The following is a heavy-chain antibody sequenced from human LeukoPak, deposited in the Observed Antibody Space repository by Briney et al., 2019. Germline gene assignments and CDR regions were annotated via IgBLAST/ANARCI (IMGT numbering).Heavy chain of an antibody. CDR2: INRDGSTT. V-gene: IGHV3-74*03. CDR1: ESTFSKFW. CDR3: ARGNYYGMDV. Sequence: GGSLRLSCAASESTFSKFWMHWVRPAPGKGLVWVSGINRDGSTTTYADPVKGRFTVSRDNAKNTLYLQMNSLRAEDTAVYYCARGNYYGMDVWGQGTTVTVSS. J-gene: IGHJ6*02. D-gene: IGHD2/OR15-2a*01.